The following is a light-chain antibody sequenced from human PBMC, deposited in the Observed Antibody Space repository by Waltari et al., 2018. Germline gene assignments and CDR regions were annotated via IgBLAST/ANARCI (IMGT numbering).Light chain of an antibody. J-gene: IGKJ2*01. V-gene: IGKV1-39*01. CDR2: AAS. CDR1: QSISTY. CDR3: QQSHSIPYT. Sequence: DIQMTQSPSSLSASVGDRVTINCRASQSISTYLNWYQQKPGKAPKLLIFAASSLQSGVPSRFSGSGSGTDFTLTIRSLQPEDFATYYCQQSHSIPYTFGQGTKVEIK.